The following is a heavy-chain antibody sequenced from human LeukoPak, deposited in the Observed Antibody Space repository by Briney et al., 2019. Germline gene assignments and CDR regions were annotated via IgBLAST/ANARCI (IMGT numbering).Heavy chain of an antibody. CDR2: INHSGST. CDR3: ARVSRYSGRHWFDP. Sequence: IPSETLSLTCAVYGGSFSGYYWSWIRQPPGKGLEWIGEINHSGSTNYNPSLKSRVTISVDTSKNQFSLKLSSVTAADTAVYYCARVSRYSGRHWFDPWGQGTLVTVSS. J-gene: IGHJ5*02. D-gene: IGHD1-26*01. CDR1: GGSFSGYY. V-gene: IGHV4-34*01.